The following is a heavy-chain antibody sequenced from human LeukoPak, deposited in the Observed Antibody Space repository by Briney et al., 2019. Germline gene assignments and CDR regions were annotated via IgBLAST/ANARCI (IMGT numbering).Heavy chain of an antibody. Sequence: GESLQIYSPGSGYKLTAYWITWVRPMPGKGLEWMGRIDPSDSYVTYRPSFEGQVTFSVDKSISTAYLQWSSLKASDTAMYYCATSYDYGEPLVDYWGQGTLVIVSS. D-gene: IGHD4/OR15-4a*01. V-gene: IGHV5-10-1*04. CDR1: GYKLTAYW. CDR3: ATSYDYGEPLVDY. J-gene: IGHJ4*02. CDR2: IDPSDSYV.